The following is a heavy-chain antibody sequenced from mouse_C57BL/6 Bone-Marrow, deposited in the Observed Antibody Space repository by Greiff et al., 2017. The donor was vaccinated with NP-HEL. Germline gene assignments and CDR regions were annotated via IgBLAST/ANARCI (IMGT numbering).Heavy chain of an antibody. Sequence: VQLQQPGAELVKPGASVKLSCKASGYTFTSYWMQWVKQRPGQGLEWIGVIDPSDSYTNYNQKFKGKATLTVDTSSSTAYMQLSSLTSEDSAVYYCASMITYYFDYWGQGTTLTVSS. J-gene: IGHJ2*01. CDR3: ASMITYYFDY. CDR1: GYTFTSYW. V-gene: IGHV1-50*01. D-gene: IGHD2-4*01. CDR2: IDPSDSYT.